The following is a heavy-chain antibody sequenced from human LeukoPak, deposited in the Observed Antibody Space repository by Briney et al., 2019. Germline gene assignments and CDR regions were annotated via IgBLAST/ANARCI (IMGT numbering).Heavy chain of an antibody. CDR2: INSDGSVT. CDR1: GFRFSSYR. D-gene: IGHD2-2*02. V-gene: IGHV3-74*01. Sequence: GGSLRLSCAASGFRFSSYRMHWVRQAPGKGLVWVSRINSDGSVTSFADSVKGRFTISRDNAKNTVYLQMNSLTVEDTAVYFCARSSHYTIPFDSWGQGMLVTVSS. CDR3: ARSSHYTIPFDS. J-gene: IGHJ5*01.